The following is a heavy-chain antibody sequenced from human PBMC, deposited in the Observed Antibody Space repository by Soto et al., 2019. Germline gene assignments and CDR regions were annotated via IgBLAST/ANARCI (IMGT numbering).Heavy chain of an antibody. CDR2: ISPYNANA. V-gene: IGHV1-18*01. CDR3: AVRGSDTSKPLLG. CDR1: GYSFLYYA. Sequence: QVRLVQSGAEMRKPGASVKVSCKASGYSFLYYAITWVRQAPGQGLEWMGWISPYNANAKYAQRFQGRVTITTDTSTSTAFLELKSLTSDDTALYFCAVRGSDTSKPLLGCGQGTLVTVSS. J-gene: IGHJ4*02. D-gene: IGHD6-19*01.